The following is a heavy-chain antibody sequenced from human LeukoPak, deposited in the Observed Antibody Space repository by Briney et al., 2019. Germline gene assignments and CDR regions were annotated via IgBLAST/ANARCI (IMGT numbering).Heavy chain of an antibody. V-gene: IGHV3-15*01. CDR1: GFTFSNAW. CDR3: TTEGDGYNGYYFEY. Sequence: GGCLRLACAASGFTFSNAWMSWVRQAPGKGLEWVGRIQRKTDGGTTDYAAPVKGRFTISRDDSKNTLYLQMNSLKNEDTAVYYCTTEGDGYNGYYFEYWGQGAMVTVSS. D-gene: IGHD5-24*01. CDR2: IQRKTDGGTT. J-gene: IGHJ4*02.